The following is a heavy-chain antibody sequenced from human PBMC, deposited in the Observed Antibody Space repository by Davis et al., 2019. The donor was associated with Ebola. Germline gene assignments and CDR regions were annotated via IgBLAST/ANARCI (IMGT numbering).Heavy chain of an antibody. V-gene: IGHV4-39*07. CDR2: SYYSGST. CDR1: GGSISSSSYY. J-gene: IGHJ6*03. D-gene: IGHD6-6*01. CDR3: AREVEYSSSSGLGYYYMDV. Sequence: PSETLSLTCTVSGGSISSSSYYWGWIRQPPGKGLEWIGSSYYSGSTYYNPSLKSRVTISVDTSKNQFSLKLSSVTAADTAVYYCAREVEYSSSSGLGYYYMDVWGKGTTVTVSS.